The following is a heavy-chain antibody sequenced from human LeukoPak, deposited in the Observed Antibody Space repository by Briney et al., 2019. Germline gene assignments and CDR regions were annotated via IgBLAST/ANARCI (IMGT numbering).Heavy chain of an antibody. V-gene: IGHV1-69*13. CDR1: GGTFSSYA. Sequence: SVKASCKASGGTFSSYAISWVRQAPGQGLEWMGGIIPIFGTANYAQKFQGRVTITADESTSTAYMELSSLRSEDTAVYYCARSAYGDYEGWYFDLWGRGTLVTVSS. CDR3: ARSAYGDYEGWYFDL. D-gene: IGHD4-17*01. J-gene: IGHJ2*01. CDR2: IIPIFGTA.